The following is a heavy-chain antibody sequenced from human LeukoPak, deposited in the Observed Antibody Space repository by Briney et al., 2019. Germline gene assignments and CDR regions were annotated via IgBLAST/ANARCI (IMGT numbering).Heavy chain of an antibody. CDR3: ARGGFDY. V-gene: IGHV3-7*01. CDR2: IKQDGSEK. J-gene: IGHJ4*02. Sequence: GGSLRLSCEVSEVTFRNNWMSWVRQAPGKGLEWVANIKQDGSEKYYVDSVKGRFTISRDNAKNSLYLQMNSLRVEDTAVYYCARGGFDYWGQGTLVTVSS. CDR1: EVTFRNNW.